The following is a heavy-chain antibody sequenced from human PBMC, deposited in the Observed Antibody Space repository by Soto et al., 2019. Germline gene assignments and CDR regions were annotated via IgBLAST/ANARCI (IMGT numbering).Heavy chain of an antibody. CDR2: INHSGST. CDR3: ARVTGRYYYGMDV. J-gene: IGHJ6*02. V-gene: IGHV4-34*01. Sequence: SETLSLTCAVYGGSFSGYYWSWIRQPPGKGLEWIGEINHSGSTNYNPSLKSRVTISVDTSKNQFSLKLSSVTAADTAVYYCARVTGRYYYGMDVWGQGTTVTVS. CDR1: GGSFSGYY.